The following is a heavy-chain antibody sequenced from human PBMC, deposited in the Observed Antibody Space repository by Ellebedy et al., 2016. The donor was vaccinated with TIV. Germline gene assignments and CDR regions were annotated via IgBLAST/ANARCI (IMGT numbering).Heavy chain of an antibody. D-gene: IGHD6-13*01. V-gene: IGHV3-7*03. Sequence: GESLKISCAAFEFYFGDDWMSWVRQAPGKGLEWVATIHKDGSERYYVDSVKGRFTVSRDNTRDMLFLEMSSLKADDPGIYYCVRGGAKSSWYWRLWGQGTLVTVSA. CDR1: EFYFGDDW. CDR3: VRGGAKSSWYWRL. CDR2: IHKDGSER. J-gene: IGHJ4*02.